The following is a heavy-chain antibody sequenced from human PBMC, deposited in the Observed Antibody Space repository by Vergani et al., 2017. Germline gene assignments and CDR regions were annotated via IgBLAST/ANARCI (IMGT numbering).Heavy chain of an antibody. D-gene: IGHD3-3*01. J-gene: IGHJ6*04. CDR3: ARTLKFLDMDV. Sequence: VQLEESGPGLVKPSETLSLTCTVSGGSFNTYYWIDWVRQAPGKGLEWVARTRNKARGYSTDYAASVRGRFIVSRDASGKAVSLQMTRLRIDDTAVYFCARTLKFLDMDVWGKGTTVTVSS. V-gene: IGHV3-72*01. CDR1: GGSFNTYY. CDR2: TRNKARGYST.